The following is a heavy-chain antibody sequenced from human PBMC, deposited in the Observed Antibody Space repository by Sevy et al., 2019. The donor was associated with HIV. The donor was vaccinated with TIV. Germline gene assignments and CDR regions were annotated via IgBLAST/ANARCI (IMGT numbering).Heavy chain of an antibody. CDR1: GFTFSSYG. CDR2: ISYDGSNK. D-gene: IGHD3-22*01. J-gene: IGHJ4*02. V-gene: IGHV3-30*18. CDR3: AKKFDYYDSSGPGGLDY. Sequence: GGSLRLSCAASGFTFSSYGMHWVRQAPGKGLEWVAVISYDGSNKYYADSVKGRFTISRDNSKNRLYLQMNSLRAEDTAVYYCAKKFDYYDSSGPGGLDYWGQGTLVTVSS.